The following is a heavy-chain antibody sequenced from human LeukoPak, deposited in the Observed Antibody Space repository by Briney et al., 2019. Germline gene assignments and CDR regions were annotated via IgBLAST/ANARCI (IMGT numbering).Heavy chain of an antibody. Sequence: GESLKISCKGYGYSFTSYWIGWVRQMPGKGLEWMGIIYPGDSDTRYSPSFQGQVTISADKSISTAYLQWSSLKASDTAMYYCARQIAAAGNNFDYWGQGTLVTVSS. CDR2: IYPGDSDT. CDR3: ARQIAAAGNNFDY. V-gene: IGHV5-51*01. D-gene: IGHD6-13*01. CDR1: GYSFTSYW. J-gene: IGHJ4*02.